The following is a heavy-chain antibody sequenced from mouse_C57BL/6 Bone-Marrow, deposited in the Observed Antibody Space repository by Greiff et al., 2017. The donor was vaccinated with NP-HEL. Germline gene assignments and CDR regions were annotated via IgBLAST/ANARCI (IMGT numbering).Heavy chain of an antibody. CDR3: TRLYYYGSSSLGV. D-gene: IGHD1-1*01. J-gene: IGHJ1*03. CDR1: GFTFSDAW. CDR2: IRNKDNNHAT. Sequence: EVQVVESGGGLVQPGGSMKLSCAASGFTFSDAWMDWVRQSPEKGLEWVAEIRNKDNNHATYYAESVKGRFTISRDDSKSSVYLQMNSLRAEDTGIYYCTRLYYYGSSSLGVWGTGTTVTVSS. V-gene: IGHV6-6*01.